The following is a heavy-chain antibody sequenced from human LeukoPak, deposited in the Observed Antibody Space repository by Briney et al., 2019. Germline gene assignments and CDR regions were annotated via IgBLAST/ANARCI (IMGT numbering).Heavy chain of an antibody. CDR3: ARGNGAYYYYGMDV. CDR1: GVSISSGDYY. V-gene: IGHV4-30-4*01. D-gene: IGHD1-1*01. J-gene: IGHJ6*02. Sequence: SETLSLTCTVSGVSISSGDYYWGWIRQPPGKGLEWSGYIYYSGSTYYNPSLKSGVTISVDTSKNQFSLKLSAVTAADTAVYYCARGNGAYYYYGMDVWGQGTTVTVSS. CDR2: IYYSGST.